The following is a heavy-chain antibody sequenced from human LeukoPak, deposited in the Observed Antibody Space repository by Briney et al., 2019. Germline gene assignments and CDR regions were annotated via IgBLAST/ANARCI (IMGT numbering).Heavy chain of an antibody. D-gene: IGHD3-22*01. V-gene: IGHV4-4*07. CDR2: IYTSGST. J-gene: IGHJ2*01. Sequence: PSETLSLTCTVSGGSISSYYWSWIRQPAGKGLEWIGRIYTSGSTNYNPSLKSRVTMSVDTSKNQFSLKLSSVTAADTAVYYCARTTYPYYYDSSGYWYFDLWGHGTLVTVSS. CDR3: ARTTYPYYYDSSGYWYFDL. CDR1: GGSISSYY.